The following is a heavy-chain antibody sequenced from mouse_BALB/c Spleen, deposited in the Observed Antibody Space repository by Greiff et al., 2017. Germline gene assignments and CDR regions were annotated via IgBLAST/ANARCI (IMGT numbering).Heavy chain of an antibody. CDR2: IWAGGST. J-gene: IGHJ4*01. V-gene: IGHV2-9*02. CDR1: GFSLTSYG. D-gene: IGHD2-1*01. Sequence: VQLQQSGPGLVAPSQSLSITCTVSGFSLTSYGVHWVRQPPGKGLEWLGVIWAGGSTNYNSALMSRLSISKDNSKSQVFLKMNSLQTDDTAMYYCARESYGNYDAMDYWGQGTSVTVSS. CDR3: ARESYGNYDAMDY.